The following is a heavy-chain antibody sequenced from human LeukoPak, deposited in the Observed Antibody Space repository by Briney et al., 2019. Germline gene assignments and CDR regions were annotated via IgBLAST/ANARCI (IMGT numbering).Heavy chain of an antibody. J-gene: IGHJ4*02. CDR2: ISGSGGST. D-gene: IGHD3-9*01. CDR1: GFTVSSNH. CDR3: AKSLDYDILTGLDY. V-gene: IGHV3-23*01. Sequence: GGSLRLSCAASGFTVSSNHMSWVRQAPGKGLEWVSAISGSGGSTYYADSVKGRFTISRDNSKNTLYLQMNSLRAEDTAVYYCAKSLDYDILTGLDYWGQGTLVTVSS.